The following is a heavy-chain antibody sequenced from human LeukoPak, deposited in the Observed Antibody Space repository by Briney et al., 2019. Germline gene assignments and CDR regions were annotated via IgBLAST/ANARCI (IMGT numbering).Heavy chain of an antibody. J-gene: IGHJ5*02. CDR1: GDTFTAHD. D-gene: IGHD3-10*01. CDR3: ARDSIGENGDNWFDP. V-gene: IGHV1-2*02. Sequence: ASVKVSCKASGDTFTAHDMHWVRQAPGQGLEWMGWINPNYGGTNYAQKFQGRVTMTRDTSISTAYLELSRLRSDDTAVYYCARDSIGENGDNWFDPWGQGTLVTVST. CDR2: INPNYGGT.